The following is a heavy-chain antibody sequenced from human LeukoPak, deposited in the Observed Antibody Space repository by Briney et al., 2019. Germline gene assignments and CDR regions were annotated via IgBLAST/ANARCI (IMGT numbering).Heavy chain of an antibody. V-gene: IGHV3-48*02. CDR2: ISSRSFTI. CDR1: GFTFSAYS. CDR3: ARSVIAVAGYDAFDI. J-gene: IGHJ3*02. Sequence: PGGSLRLSCAASGFTFSAYSMNWVRQAPGKGLDWVSYISSRSFTIYYADSVKGRFTISGDNAKNSLYLDMNSLRDEDTAVYYCARSVIAVAGYDAFDIWGQGTVVTVSS. D-gene: IGHD6-19*01.